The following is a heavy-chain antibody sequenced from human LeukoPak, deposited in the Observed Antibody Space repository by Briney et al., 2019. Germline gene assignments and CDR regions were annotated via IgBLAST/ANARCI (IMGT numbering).Heavy chain of an antibody. J-gene: IGHJ4*02. V-gene: IGHV3-23*01. Sequence: GGSLRLSCAASGFTFSSYAMSWVRQSPGKGLEWVSGISGGGGSTYYGDSVKGRFTISRDNSKNTPFLQMNSLRAEDTAVYYCAKDRRIAAPYYFDYWGQGTLVTVSS. CDR1: GFTFSSYA. D-gene: IGHD6-13*01. CDR2: ISGGGGST. CDR3: AKDRRIAAPYYFDY.